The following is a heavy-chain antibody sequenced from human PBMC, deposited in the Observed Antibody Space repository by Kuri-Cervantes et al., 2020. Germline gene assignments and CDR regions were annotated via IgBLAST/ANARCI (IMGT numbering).Heavy chain of an antibody. V-gene: IGHV1-8*01. CDR1: GYTFTSYD. CDR2: MNPNSGNT. Sequence: ASVKVSCKASGYTFTSYDINWVRQATGQGLEWMGWMNPNSGNTGYAQKFQGRVTMTRNTSISTAYMELSSLRSDDTAVYYCARDRSLGYYGSGSYYNPLYYYYGMDVWGQGTTVTVSS. D-gene: IGHD3-10*01. J-gene: IGHJ6*02. CDR3: ARDRSLGYYGSGSYYNPLYYYYGMDV.